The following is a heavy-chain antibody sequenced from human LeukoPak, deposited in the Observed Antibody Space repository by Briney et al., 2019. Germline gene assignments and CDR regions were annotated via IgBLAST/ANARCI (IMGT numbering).Heavy chain of an antibody. CDR2: IGTAGDT. CDR3: ARGSCSSRSCYKRVNGLDV. Sequence: GGSLRLSCAASGFTFSSYDMHWVRQATGKGLEWVSAIGTAGDTYYPGSVKGRFATSRENAKNSFYLQMNNLRAGDTAVYYCARGSCSSRSCYKRVNGLDVWGQGTPVTVSS. CDR1: GFTFSSYD. J-gene: IGHJ6*02. V-gene: IGHV3-13*01. D-gene: IGHD2-2*01.